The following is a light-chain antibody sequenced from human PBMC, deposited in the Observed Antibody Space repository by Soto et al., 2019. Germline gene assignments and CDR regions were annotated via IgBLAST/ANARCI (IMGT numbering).Light chain of an antibody. Sequence: DIQMTQSPSSLSASVGDRVTITCQASQDISNYLNWYQQKPGKAPKLLIYDASNLETGVPSRFSGSGSGTDFTFTISRLQPEDIATYYCQQYDNLPGITFGHGTRLEIK. CDR3: QQYDNLPGIT. CDR1: QDISNY. CDR2: DAS. J-gene: IGKJ5*01. V-gene: IGKV1-33*01.